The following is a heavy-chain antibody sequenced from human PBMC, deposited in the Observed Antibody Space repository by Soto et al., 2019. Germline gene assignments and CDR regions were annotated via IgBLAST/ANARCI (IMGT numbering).Heavy chain of an antibody. J-gene: IGHJ6*02. Sequence: SVKVACKASGYTFTGSYMHWGRQDPGQGLEGMGWINPNSGGTNYAQKFQGWVTMTRDTSISTAYMELSRLRSDDTAVYYCARGGSLWFGELSAYYYGMDVWGQGTTVTVSS. D-gene: IGHD3-10*01. CDR3: ARGGSLWFGELSAYYYGMDV. V-gene: IGHV1-2*04. CDR2: INPNSGGT. CDR1: GYTFTGSY.